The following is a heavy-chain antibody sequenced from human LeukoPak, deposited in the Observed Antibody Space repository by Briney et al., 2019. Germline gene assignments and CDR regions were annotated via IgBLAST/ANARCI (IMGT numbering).Heavy chain of an antibody. CDR3: ARDRRGILLGTIWRTAFDI. CDR1: GGSISSSSYY. Sequence: PSETLSLTCTVSGGSISSSSYYWGWIRQPPGKGLEWIGSIYYSGSTYYNPSLKSRVTISVDTSKNQFSLKLSSVTAADTAVYYCARDRRGILLGTIWRTAFDIWGQGTMVTVSS. D-gene: IGHD3-16*01. J-gene: IGHJ3*02. CDR2: IYYSGST. V-gene: IGHV4-39*07.